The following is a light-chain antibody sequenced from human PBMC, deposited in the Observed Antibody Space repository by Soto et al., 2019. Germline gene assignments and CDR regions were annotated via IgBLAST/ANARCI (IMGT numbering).Light chain of an antibody. CDR1: SSNIGAGYD. CDR3: QSYDSSLSGYV. CDR2: GNS. Sequence: QAVVTQPPSVSGAPGQRVTISCTGSSSNIGAGYDVHWYQQLPRTAPKLLIYGNSNRPSGVPDRFSGSKSGTSASLAITGLQAEDEADYYCQSYDSSLSGYVFGGGTKLTVL. J-gene: IGLJ2*01. V-gene: IGLV1-40*01.